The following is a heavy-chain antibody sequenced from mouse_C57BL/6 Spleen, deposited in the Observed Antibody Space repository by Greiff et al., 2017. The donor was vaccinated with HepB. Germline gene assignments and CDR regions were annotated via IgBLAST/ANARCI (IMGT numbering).Heavy chain of an antibody. Sequence: QVQLQQPGAELVKPGASVKMSCKASGYTFTSYWITWVKQRSGQGLEWIGDIYPGSGSTNYNEKFKSKATLTVDTSSSTAYMQLSSLTSEDSAVYYCAKGLSLRQVLNYFGDWGQGPTLTVSS. CDR1: GYTFTSYW. V-gene: IGHV1-55*01. J-gene: IGHJ2*01. CDR2: IYPGSGST. D-gene: IGHD2-2*01. CDR3: AKGLSLRQVLNYFGD.